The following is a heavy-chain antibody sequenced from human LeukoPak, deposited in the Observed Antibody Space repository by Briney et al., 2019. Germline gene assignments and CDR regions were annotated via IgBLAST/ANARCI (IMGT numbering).Heavy chain of an antibody. CDR3: ARDHGGTYSRYYGMDV. CDR2: ISYSGGT. J-gene: IGHJ6*02. CDR1: GGSISGSSYY. Sequence: SETLSLTCTVSGGSISGSSYYWGWIRQPPGKGLEWIGYISYSGGTYYNPSLKSRVTISVDTSKNQFSLKVSSVAAADTAVYYCARDHGGTYSRYYGMDVWGQGTTVTVSS. D-gene: IGHD1-26*01. V-gene: IGHV4-30-4*08.